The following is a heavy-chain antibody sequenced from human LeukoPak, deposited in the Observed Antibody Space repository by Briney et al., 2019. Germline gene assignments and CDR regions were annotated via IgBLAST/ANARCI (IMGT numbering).Heavy chain of an antibody. D-gene: IGHD3-9*01. V-gene: IGHV1-18*01. J-gene: IGHJ4*02. CDR1: GGTFSRHA. Sequence: RASVKVSCKASGGTFSRHAISWVRQAPGQGLEWMGWISAYNGNTNYAQKLQGRVTMTTDTSTSTAYMELRSLRSDDTAVYYCARQGPFRYFDWLIHYYFDYWGQGTLVTVSS. CDR2: ISAYNGNT. CDR3: ARQGPFRYFDWLIHYYFDY.